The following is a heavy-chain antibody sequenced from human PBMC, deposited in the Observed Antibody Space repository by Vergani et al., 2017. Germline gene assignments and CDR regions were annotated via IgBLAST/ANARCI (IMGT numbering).Heavy chain of an antibody. V-gene: IGHV4-39*07. D-gene: IGHD1-26*01. CDR1: GGSISSSSYY. J-gene: IGHJ6*02. Sequence: QLQLQESGPGLVKPSETLSLTCTVSGGSISSSSYYWGWIRQPPGKGLEWIGSIYYSGSTYYNPSLKSRVTISVDTSKNQFSLKLSSVTAADTAVYYCAREVGATSMDVWGQGTTVTVSS. CDR3: AREVGATSMDV. CDR2: IYYSGST.